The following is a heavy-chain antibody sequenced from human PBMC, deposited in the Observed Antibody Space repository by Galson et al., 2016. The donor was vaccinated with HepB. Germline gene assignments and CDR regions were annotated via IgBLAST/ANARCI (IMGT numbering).Heavy chain of an antibody. Sequence: QSGAEVKKPGESLKIFCKASGYTFTTYWITWVRQVPGKGLEWVGRIDPSDYDTNYNPSFFGQVTISTDRSISTAYLQWSSPKASDSAIYYCARQGRYHFESKGDYWGPGTLVTVSS. J-gene: IGHJ4*02. CDR1: GYTFTTYW. V-gene: IGHV5-10-1*01. D-gene: IGHD3-3*02. CDR2: IDPSDYDT. CDR3: ARQGRYHFESKGDY.